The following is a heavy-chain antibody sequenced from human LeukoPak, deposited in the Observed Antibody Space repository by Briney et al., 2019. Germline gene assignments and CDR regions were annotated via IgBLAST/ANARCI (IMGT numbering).Heavy chain of an antibody. J-gene: IGHJ5*02. V-gene: IGHV1-18*01. CDR1: GYTFTSYG. Sequence: GASVRVSCKASGYTFTSYGISWVRQAPGQGLEWMGWISAYNCNIIYAQKLQGRVTMTTDTSTSTAYMELRSLRSDDTAVYYCAREGRYGPGRFDPWGQGTLDTVSS. CDR2: ISAYNCNI. D-gene: IGHD3-9*01. CDR3: AREGRYGPGRFDP.